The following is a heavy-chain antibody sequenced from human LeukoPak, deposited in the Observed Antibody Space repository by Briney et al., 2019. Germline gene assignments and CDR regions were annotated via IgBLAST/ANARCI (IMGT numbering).Heavy chain of an antibody. CDR3: ARGGLGGITAYSNYLFDY. V-gene: IGHV4-59*08. CDR1: GGSISNFY. Sequence: SETLSLTCTVSGGSISNFYWSWIRQPPGEGLEWIGYIYYSGSTNYNPSLKSRVTISIDTSKNQFSLTLTSVTAAETAVYYCARGGLGGITAYSNYLFDYWGQGSLVTVSS. CDR2: IYYSGST. D-gene: IGHD4-11*01. J-gene: IGHJ4*02.